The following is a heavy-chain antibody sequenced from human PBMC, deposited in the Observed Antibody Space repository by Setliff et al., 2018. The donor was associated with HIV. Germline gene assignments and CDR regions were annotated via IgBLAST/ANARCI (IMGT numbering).Heavy chain of an antibody. CDR2: VFHSGST. CDR3: ARDAERGYSYGYDY. J-gene: IGHJ4*02. V-gene: IGHV4-38-2*02. CDR1: GYSISSGYY. D-gene: IGHD5-18*01. Sequence: SETLSLTCAVSGYSISSGYYWGWIRQPPGKGLEWIGSVFHSGSTYYNPSLKSRVTMSVDTSKNQSSLKLSSVTAADTAVYYCARDAERGYSYGYDYWGQGTLVTVSS.